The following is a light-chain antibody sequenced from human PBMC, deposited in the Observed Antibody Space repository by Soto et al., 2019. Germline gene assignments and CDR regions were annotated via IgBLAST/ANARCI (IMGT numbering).Light chain of an antibody. Sequence: DIQMTQSPSTLSASVGDRVTITCRASQSISSWLAWYQQKPGKAPKLLIYKASSLESGVPSRFSGSGSGTEFTLTISSLQPNDLATSYCQHYNGYPFTFGPRTRVDIK. CDR1: QSISSW. CDR2: KAS. J-gene: IGKJ3*01. V-gene: IGKV1-5*03. CDR3: QHYNGYPFT.